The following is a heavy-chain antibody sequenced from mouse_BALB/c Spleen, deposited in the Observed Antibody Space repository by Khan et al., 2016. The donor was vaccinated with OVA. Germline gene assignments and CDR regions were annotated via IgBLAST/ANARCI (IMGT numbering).Heavy chain of an antibody. D-gene: IGHD3-1*01. Sequence: VQLQQSGAELVRPGTSVKMSCKAAGYTFTNYWIGWVKQRPGHGLEWIGDIFPGGGYTNYTEKFKGKATLTADTSSSTAYMQLRSLTTEDSAMYYCARGGAARATWDYFDYWGQGTTLTVSS. CDR2: IFPGGGYT. CDR3: ARGGAARATWDYFDY. CDR1: GYTFTNYW. V-gene: IGHV1-63*02. J-gene: IGHJ2*01.